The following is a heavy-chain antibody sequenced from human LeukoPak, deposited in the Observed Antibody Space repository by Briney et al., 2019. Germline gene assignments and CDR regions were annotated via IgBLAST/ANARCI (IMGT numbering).Heavy chain of an antibody. V-gene: IGHV3-48*03. CDR2: ISSSGNTV. CDR1: GFTFSGYE. D-gene: IGHD3-10*01. CDR3: ARMTMVRGGDY. Sequence: GGSLRLSCAASGFTFSGYEMNWVRQAPGKGLEWVSYISSSGNTVFYADSVKGRFTIARDNAKNSLFLQMNSLRAEDTAVYYCARMTMVRGGDYWGQGTLVTVSS. J-gene: IGHJ4*02.